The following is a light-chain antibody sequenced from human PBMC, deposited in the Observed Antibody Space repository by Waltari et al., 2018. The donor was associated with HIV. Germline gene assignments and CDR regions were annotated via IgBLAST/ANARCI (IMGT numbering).Light chain of an antibody. Sequence: IQMTQSPSYVSAPIGDTVPMSWRANESIGDLLAWYQQRPGEAPRLLVYSASRRESGVPSKFFAFGADTEFTLTITGLESEDFATYYCQQASSFPHTFGGGTKV. V-gene: IGKV1-12*01. CDR3: QQASSFPHT. J-gene: IGKJ4*01. CDR2: SAS. CDR1: ESIGDL.